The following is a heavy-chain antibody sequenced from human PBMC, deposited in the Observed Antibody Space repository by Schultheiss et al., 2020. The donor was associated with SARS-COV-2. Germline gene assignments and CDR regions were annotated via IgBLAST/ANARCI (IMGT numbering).Heavy chain of an antibody. J-gene: IGHJ4*02. CDR2: IIPILGIA. CDR3: ARDPVGGFDY. V-gene: IGHV1-69*04. Sequence: SVKVSCKASGGTFSSYAISWVRQAPGQGLEWMGRIIPILGIANYAQKFQGRVTMTTDTSTSTAYMELRSLRSDDTAVYYCARDPVGGFDYWGQGTLVTVSS. CDR1: GGTFSSYA.